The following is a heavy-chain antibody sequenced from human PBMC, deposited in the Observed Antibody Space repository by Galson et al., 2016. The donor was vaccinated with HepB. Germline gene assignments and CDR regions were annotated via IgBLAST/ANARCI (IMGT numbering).Heavy chain of an antibody. J-gene: IGHJ4*02. CDR2: IYYSGLT. Sequence: LSLTCTVSGGSMRSYYWTWNRQSPGKGLEFIGYIYYSGLTYYNPSLQSRVTIPIDMSKNQFSLRLSSVIAADTAVYYCARRSDDAYGSGSLDYWGQGALVTVSS. CDR1: GGSMRSYY. D-gene: IGHD3-10*01. V-gene: IGHV4-59*08. CDR3: ARRSDDAYGSGSLDY.